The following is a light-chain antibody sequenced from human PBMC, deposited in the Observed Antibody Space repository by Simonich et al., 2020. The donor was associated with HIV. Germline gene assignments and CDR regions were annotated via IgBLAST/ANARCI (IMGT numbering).Light chain of an antibody. Sequence: EIVLTQSPGTLSLSPGERAPLSCRASQRVTSNYLAWYQQKPGQPPRLLIYGASRRAPGIPDRFSGSGSGTDFTLTISRLEPEDFAVYYCQQYGSSPITFGQGTRLEIK. CDR1: QRVTSNY. J-gene: IGKJ5*01. CDR2: GAS. V-gene: IGKV3-20*01. CDR3: QQYGSSPIT.